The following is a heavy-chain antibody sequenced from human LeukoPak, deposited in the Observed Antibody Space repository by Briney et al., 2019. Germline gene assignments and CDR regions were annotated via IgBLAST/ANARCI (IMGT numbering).Heavy chain of an antibody. J-gene: IGHJ4*02. CDR1: GFMFSGYS. Sequence: GGSLRVSCAASGFMFSGYSMNWVRQAPGNGLEWVSWISSSGDSTYYADSVKGRFTISRDNAKNSLSLQMDRLRDEDTAVYYCARTRQGYYSDYWGQGTLVTVSS. CDR2: ISSSGDST. V-gene: IGHV3-21*01. D-gene: IGHD2-15*01. CDR3: ARTRQGYYSDY.